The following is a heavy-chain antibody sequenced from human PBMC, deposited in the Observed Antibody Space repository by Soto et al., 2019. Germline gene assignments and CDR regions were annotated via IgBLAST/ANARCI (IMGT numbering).Heavy chain of an antibody. Sequence: GKSLKISCKGSGYSFTSYWIGWVRQMPGKGLEWMGIIYPGDSDTGYSPSFQGQVTISADKSISTAYLQWSSLKASDTAMYYCARQTEGYYDSSGYAFDIWGQGTMVTVSS. CDR1: GYSFTSYW. CDR3: ARQTEGYYDSSGYAFDI. D-gene: IGHD3-22*01. V-gene: IGHV5-51*01. CDR2: IYPGDSDT. J-gene: IGHJ3*02.